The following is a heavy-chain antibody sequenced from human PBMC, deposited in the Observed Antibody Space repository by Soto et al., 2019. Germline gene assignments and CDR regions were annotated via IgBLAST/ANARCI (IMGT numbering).Heavy chain of an antibody. J-gene: IGHJ3*02. D-gene: IGHD3-10*01. CDR3: ARDAILWFGEGAYVFDI. V-gene: IGHV3-30-3*01. Sequence: GGSLRLSCAASGFTFSSYAMHWVRQAPGKGLEWVAVISYDGSNKYYADSVKGRFTISRDNSKNTLYLQMNSLRAEDTAVYYCARDAILWFGEGAYVFDIWAQRSLVPVSS. CDR1: GFTFSSYA. CDR2: ISYDGSNK.